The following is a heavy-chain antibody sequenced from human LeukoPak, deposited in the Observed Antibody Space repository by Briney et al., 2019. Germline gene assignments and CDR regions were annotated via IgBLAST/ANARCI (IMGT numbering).Heavy chain of an antibody. CDR1: GDIVSSTIAA. Sequence: SQTLSLTCAISGDIVSSTIAAWNWIRQSPSRGLEWLGRTYYRSKWYNDYAVSVKSRVTINPDTSKNQFSLQLSSVTPEDTAAYYCTRDQDGMGVWGQGTSVTVSS. J-gene: IGHJ6*02. CDR3: TRDQDGMGV. V-gene: IGHV6-1*01. CDR2: TYYRSKWYN.